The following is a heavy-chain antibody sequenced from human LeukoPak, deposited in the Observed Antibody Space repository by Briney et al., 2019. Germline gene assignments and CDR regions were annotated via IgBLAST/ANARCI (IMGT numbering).Heavy chain of an antibody. V-gene: IGHV3-64*01. CDR1: GFTFSSYA. CDR2: ISSNGGST. D-gene: IGHD5-12*01. Sequence: GGSLRLSCAASGFTFSSYAMHWVRQAPGKGLEYVSAISSNGGSTYYANSVKGRFTISRDNSKNTLYLQMGSLRAEDTAVYYCAKDTPLRPMGYWGQGTLVTVSS. J-gene: IGHJ4*02. CDR3: AKDTPLRPMGY.